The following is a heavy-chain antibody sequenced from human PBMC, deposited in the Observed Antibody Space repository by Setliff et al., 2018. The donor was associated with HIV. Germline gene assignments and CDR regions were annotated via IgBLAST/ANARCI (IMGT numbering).Heavy chain of an antibody. D-gene: IGHD2-21*01. J-gene: IGHJ6*02. CDR2: IDPTDSYI. V-gene: IGHV5-10-1*01. CDR3: ARQSYYYYKMDV. CDR1: GYSFASYW. Sequence: GESLKISCKGSGYSFASYWISWVRQMPGKGLEWMGRIDPTDSYINDSPPYQGHVTISVDKPISTVYLQWSSLKASDTAIYYCARQSYYYYKMDVWGQGTTVTVSS.